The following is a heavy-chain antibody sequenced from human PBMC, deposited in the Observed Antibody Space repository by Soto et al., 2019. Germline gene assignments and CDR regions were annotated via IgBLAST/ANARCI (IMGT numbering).Heavy chain of an antibody. Sequence: PGGSLRLSCAASGFTFSTYGMHWVRQAPGKGLEWVAVIWYDGSNKYYADSVKGRFTISRDNSKDMLYLQMNSLRAEDKAVYYCARAVGPFDYWGQGTLVNVSS. CDR1: GFTFSTYG. V-gene: IGHV3-33*01. J-gene: IGHJ4*02. D-gene: IGHD3-16*01. CDR2: IWYDGSNK. CDR3: ARAVGPFDY.